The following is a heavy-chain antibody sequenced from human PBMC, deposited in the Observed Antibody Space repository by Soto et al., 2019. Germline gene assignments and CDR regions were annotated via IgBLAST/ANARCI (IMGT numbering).Heavy chain of an antibody. V-gene: IGHV1-69*13. J-gene: IGHJ6*02. CDR3: ATVRAGPMIVVATPYYYYGMDV. CDR2: IIPIFGTA. Sequence: GASVKVSCKASGGTFSGYAISWVRQAPGQGLEWMGGIIPIFGTANYAQKFQGRVTITADESTSTAYMELSSLRSEDTAVYYCATVRAGPMIVVATPYYYYGMDVWGQGTTVTVSS. CDR1: GGTFSGYA. D-gene: IGHD3-22*01.